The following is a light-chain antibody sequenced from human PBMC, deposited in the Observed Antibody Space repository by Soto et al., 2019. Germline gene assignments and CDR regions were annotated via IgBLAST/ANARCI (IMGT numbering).Light chain of an antibody. CDR2: GAS. Sequence: EIVMTQSPATLSVSPGERATLSCRASQSISNNLAWYQQQPGQTPRLLIYGASTTATGIPARFSGSGTGTEFTLTISSLQSEDFAVYYCQQYNNWPRTFGQGTKVDI. J-gene: IGKJ1*01. CDR1: QSISNN. V-gene: IGKV3-15*01. CDR3: QQYNNWPRT.